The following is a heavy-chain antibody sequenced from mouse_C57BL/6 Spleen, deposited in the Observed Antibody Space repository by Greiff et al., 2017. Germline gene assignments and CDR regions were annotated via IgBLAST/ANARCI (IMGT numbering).Heavy chain of an antibody. D-gene: IGHD1-1*01. CDR3: ARGTTVVDDWYFDV. CDR1: GFSLTSYG. V-gene: IGHV2-6*03. Sequence: VQRVESGPGLVAPSQSLSITCTVSGFSLTSYGVHWVRQPPGKGLEWLVVIWSDGSTTYNSALKSSLSISKDNSKSQVFLKMNSLQTDDTAMYYCARGTTVVDDWYFDVWGTGTTVTVSS. J-gene: IGHJ1*03. CDR2: IWSDGST.